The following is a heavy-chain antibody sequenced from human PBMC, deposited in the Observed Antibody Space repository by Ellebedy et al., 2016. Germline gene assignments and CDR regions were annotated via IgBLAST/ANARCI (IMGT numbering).Heavy chain of an antibody. J-gene: IGHJ5*02. V-gene: IGHV4-39*07. CDR2: IYYSGST. Sequence: SETLSLTXTVSGGSISSSSYYWGWIRQPPGKGLEWIGSIYYSGSTYYNPSLKSRVTISVDTSKNQFSLKLSSVTAADTAVYYCARDYPHNWFDPWGQGTLVTVSS. CDR3: ARDYPHNWFDP. CDR1: GGSISSSSYY.